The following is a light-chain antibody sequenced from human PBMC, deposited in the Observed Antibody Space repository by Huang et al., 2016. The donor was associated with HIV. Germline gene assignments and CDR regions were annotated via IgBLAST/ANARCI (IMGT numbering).Light chain of an antibody. J-gene: IGKJ4*01. CDR1: QNVSNY. Sequence: VLTQSPATLSLSPGERGTLYCRASQNVSNYLAWYQQRLGQPPRRLIYDSSNRATGTPARFSGGGSGTEFSITISSLEPEDFEVYYCQQRGFWPLTFGGGTKVDMK. V-gene: IGKV3-11*01. CDR3: QQRGFWPLT. CDR2: DSS.